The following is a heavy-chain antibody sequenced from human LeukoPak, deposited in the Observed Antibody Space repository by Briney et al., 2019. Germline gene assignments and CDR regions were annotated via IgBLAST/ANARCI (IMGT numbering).Heavy chain of an antibody. V-gene: IGHV4-38-2*01. CDR2: IYHSGST. D-gene: IGHD3-16*01. Sequence: SETLSLTCGVSGYSISSGYYWGWIRQPPGKGLEWIGSIYHSGSTYYNPSLRSRVTISVDTSKNQFSLKLSSVTAADTAVYYCARVGRGDYVWGSYSFDYWGQGTLVTVSS. J-gene: IGHJ4*02. CDR3: ARVGRGDYVWGSYSFDY. CDR1: GYSISSGYY.